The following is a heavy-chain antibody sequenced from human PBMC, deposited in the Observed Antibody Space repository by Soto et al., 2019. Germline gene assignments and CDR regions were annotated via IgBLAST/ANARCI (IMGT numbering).Heavy chain of an antibody. Sequence: EVQLVESGGGLVKPGGSLRLSCAASGFTFRSYGMNWVRQAPGKGLEWVSSISSANNYITYGESMKGRFTISRDNANNALYLQMNSLRAEDTAVYYCARDDWVRGDLDAFDIWGQGTAVTVSS. CDR2: ISSANNYI. CDR1: GFTFRSYG. J-gene: IGHJ3*02. CDR3: ARDDWVRGDLDAFDI. D-gene: IGHD3-10*01. V-gene: IGHV3-21*01.